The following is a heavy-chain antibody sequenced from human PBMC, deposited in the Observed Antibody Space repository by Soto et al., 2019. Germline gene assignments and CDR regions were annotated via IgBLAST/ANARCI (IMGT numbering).Heavy chain of an antibody. V-gene: IGHV3-23*01. CDR1: GFTFSSIA. D-gene: IGHD1-1*01. J-gene: IGHJ4*02. Sequence: GGSLRLSCSASGFTFSSIAMTWVRHAPGKGLEWVSATNSGGSKTFYAESVRGRFTVSRDNPRNSLYLQMNSLTAGDTALYYCVKGLFANSGESWGRGTQVTVS. CDR2: TNSGGSKT. CDR3: VKGLFANSGES.